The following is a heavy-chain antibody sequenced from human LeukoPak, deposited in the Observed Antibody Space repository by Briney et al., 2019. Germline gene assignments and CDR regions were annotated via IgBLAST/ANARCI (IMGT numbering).Heavy chain of an antibody. CDR3: ARKGASDGGFDP. CDR1: GFTFSNYA. J-gene: IGHJ5*02. CDR2: ISGGGGIT. D-gene: IGHD1-26*01. Sequence: HPGGSLRLSCAASGFTFSNYAMTWVRQAPGKELEWVSGISGGGGITDYADSVKGRFTISRDNSKNTLYLQMNSLRAEDTAVYYCARKGASDGGFDPWGQGTLVTVSS. V-gene: IGHV3-23*01.